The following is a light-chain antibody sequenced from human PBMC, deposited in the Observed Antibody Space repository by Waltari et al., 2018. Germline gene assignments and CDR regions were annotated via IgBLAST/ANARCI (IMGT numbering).Light chain of an antibody. CDR1: QSVDSN. CDR2: GAS. V-gene: IGKV3-15*01. CDR3: QQYNNWLTWS. J-gene: IGKJ1*01. Sequence: EIVMTQSPATLSVSPGERATLSCRASQSVDSNLAWYQQKPGQAPRLLIFGASTRATGIPARLSGSGSGTEFTRTISSLQSEDFAVYYCQQYNNWLTWSFGQGTKGEIK.